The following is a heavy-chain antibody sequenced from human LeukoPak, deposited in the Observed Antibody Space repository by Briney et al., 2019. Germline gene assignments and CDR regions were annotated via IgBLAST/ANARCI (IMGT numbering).Heavy chain of an antibody. Sequence: GSLRLSCTVSGFTFSKHWMRWVRQASGKGLEWVASIDKNGREKRYVDSVEGRFTISRDDAANSVYLQMTSLGAEDTAVYYCATYTQNFGAPGTDYWGQGTLVTVSS. CDR2: IDKNGREK. CDR3: ATYTQNFGAPGTDY. V-gene: IGHV3-7*02. CDR1: GFTFSKHW. J-gene: IGHJ4*02. D-gene: IGHD3-10*01.